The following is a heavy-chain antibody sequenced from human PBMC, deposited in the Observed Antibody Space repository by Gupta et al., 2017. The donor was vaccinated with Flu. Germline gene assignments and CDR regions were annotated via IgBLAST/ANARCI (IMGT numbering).Heavy chain of an antibody. CDR2: IIPILGIA. CDR3: ASSQYYDSSGYQSLLMDY. CDR1: GGTFSSYT. J-gene: IGHJ4*02. V-gene: IGHV1-69*02. D-gene: IGHD3-22*01. Sequence: QVQLVQSGAEVKKPGSSVKVSCKASGGTFSSYTISWVRQAPGQGLEWMGRIIPILGIANYAQKFQGRVTITADKSTSTAYMELSILRSEETAVYYCASSQYYDSSGYQSLLMDYWGQGTLVTVYS.